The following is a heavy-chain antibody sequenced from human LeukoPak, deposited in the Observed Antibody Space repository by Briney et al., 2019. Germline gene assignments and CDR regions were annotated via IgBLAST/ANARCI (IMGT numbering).Heavy chain of an antibody. Sequence: PSETLSLTCTVPGGSISSYYWSWIRQPPGKGLEWIGYIYYSGSTNYNPSLKGRVTISVDTSKNQFSLKLSSVTAADTAVYYCAREGYCSGGSCYDYWGQGTLVTVSS. CDR2: IYYSGST. V-gene: IGHV4-59*08. D-gene: IGHD2-15*01. CDR3: AREGYCSGGSCYDY. J-gene: IGHJ4*02. CDR1: GGSISSYY.